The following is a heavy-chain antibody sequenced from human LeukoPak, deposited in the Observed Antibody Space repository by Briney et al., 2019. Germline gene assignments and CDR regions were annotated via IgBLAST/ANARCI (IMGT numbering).Heavy chain of an antibody. CDR3: AREPVPRGWEPNWFDP. Sequence: PSETLSLTCTVSGGSISSYYRSWIRQPAGKGLEWIGRIYTSGSTNYNPSLKSRVTMSVDTSKNQFSLKLSSVTAADTAVYYCAREPVPRGWEPNWFDPWGQGTLVTVSS. CDR2: IYTSGST. V-gene: IGHV4-4*07. CDR1: GGSISSYY. J-gene: IGHJ5*02. D-gene: IGHD1-26*01.